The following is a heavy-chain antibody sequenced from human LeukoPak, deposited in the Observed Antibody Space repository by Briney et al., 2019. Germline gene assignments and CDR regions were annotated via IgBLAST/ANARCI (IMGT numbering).Heavy chain of an antibody. CDR3: ALTAALYYYDSSGPNNWFDP. D-gene: IGHD3-22*01. J-gene: IGHJ5*02. CDR1: GGSVSSGSYY. CDR2: IYYSGST. Sequence: SETLSLTCTVSGGSVSSGSYYWTWIRQPPGKGLEWIGSIYYSGSTHYNPSLKSRVTISVDTSKNQFSLKLSSVTAADTAVYYCALTAALYYYDSSGPNNWFDPWGQGTLVTVSS. V-gene: IGHV4-39*01.